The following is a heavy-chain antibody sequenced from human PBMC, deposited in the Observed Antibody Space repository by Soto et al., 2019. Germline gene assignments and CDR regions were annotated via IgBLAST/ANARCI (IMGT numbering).Heavy chain of an antibody. CDR1: GFTFSSYA. CDR2: ISGSGGST. CDR3: SKVDTAMVTFHYGMDV. V-gene: IGHV3-23*01. D-gene: IGHD5-18*01. J-gene: IGHJ6*02. Sequence: GGSLRLSCAASGFTFSSYAMSWVRQAPGKGLEWVSAISGSGGSTYYADSVKGRFTISRDNSKNTLYLQMNSLRAEDTAVYYCSKVDTAMVTFHYGMDVWGQGTTVTVSS.